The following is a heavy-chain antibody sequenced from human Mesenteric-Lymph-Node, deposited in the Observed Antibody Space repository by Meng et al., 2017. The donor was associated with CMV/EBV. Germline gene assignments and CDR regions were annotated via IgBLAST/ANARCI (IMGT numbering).Heavy chain of an antibody. D-gene: IGHD3-9*01. V-gene: IGHV1-2*06. CDR3: ARDRDTDWYSPFDY. CDR2: INPKTGGR. J-gene: IGHJ4*02. CDR1: GYTFIDYY. Sequence: QVQLVQSGAEVKKPGASVRVYCKASGYTFIDYYINWVRQAPGQGLEWMGRINPKTGGRSYEQNFQGRVTMTRDTSINTAYMEVNRLNSDDTAMYYCARDRDTDWYSPFDYWGPGTLVTVSS.